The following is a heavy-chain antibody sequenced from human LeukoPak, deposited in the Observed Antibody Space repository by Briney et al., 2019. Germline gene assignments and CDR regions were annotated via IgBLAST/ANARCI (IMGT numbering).Heavy chain of an antibody. J-gene: IGHJ4*02. CDR3: ARAPEPTRDSSGYYSYYFDY. Sequence: SVKVSCKASGGTFSSYAISWVRQAPGQGLEWMGGIIPIFGTANYAQKFQGRVTITADKSTSTAYMELSSLRSEDTAVYYRARAPEPTRDSSGYYSYYFDYWGQGTLVTVSS. D-gene: IGHD3-22*01. CDR2: IIPIFGTA. CDR1: GGTFSSYA. V-gene: IGHV1-69*06.